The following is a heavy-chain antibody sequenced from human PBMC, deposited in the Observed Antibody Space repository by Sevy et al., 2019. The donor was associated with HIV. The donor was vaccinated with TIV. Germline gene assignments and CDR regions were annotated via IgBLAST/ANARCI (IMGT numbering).Heavy chain of an antibody. V-gene: IGHV1-58*02. CDR3: AADPDPGAYYYYYYGMDV. J-gene: IGHJ6*02. CDR2: IVVGSANT. CDR1: GFTFTSSA. D-gene: IGHD3-10*01. Sequence: ASVKVSCKASGFTFTSSAMQWGRQARGQRLEWIGWIVVGSANTNYAQKFQERVTITRDMSTSTAYMELSSLRSEDTAVYYCAADPDPGAYYYYYYGMDVWGQGTTVTVSS.